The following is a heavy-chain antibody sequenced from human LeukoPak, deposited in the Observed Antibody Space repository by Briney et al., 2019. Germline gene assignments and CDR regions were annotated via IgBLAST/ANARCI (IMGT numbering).Heavy chain of an antibody. CDR2: VYSENT. V-gene: IGHV4-39*07. D-gene: IGHD1-26*01. CDR3: ARGLEVRARVGYHYYMDV. J-gene: IGHJ6*03. CDR1: GDSISSSSFF. Sequence: TETLSLTCTVSGDSISSSSFFWGWIRQPPGKGLEWIGAVYSENTYYNPSLKSRVSISVDTSKNQFSLMMSSVTAAETAVYFCARGLEVRARVGYHYYMDVWGKGTTVTVSS.